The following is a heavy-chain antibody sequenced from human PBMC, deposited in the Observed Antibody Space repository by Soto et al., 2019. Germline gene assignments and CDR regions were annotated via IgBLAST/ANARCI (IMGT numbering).Heavy chain of an antibody. V-gene: IGHV4-4*07. J-gene: IGHJ4*02. CDR2: IYTGGST. Sequence: QVQLRESGPGLVKPSETLSLTCSVSGGSVSSYYWSWIRQPAGKGPEWIGRIYTGGSTNYNPSLKSRATMSVDTSKNQLSLRLTSVTAADTAVYYCARASVGPPGGGSWTMPFDSWGRGTLVTVSS. D-gene: IGHD2-15*01. CDR1: GGSVSSYY. CDR3: ARASVGPPGGGSWTMPFDS.